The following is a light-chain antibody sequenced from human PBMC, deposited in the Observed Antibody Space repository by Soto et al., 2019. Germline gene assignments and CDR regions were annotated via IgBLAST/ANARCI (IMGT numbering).Light chain of an antibody. CDR2: AAS. CDR1: QSISSY. CDR3: QQSYSTPYT. Sequence: DIQMTQSPSSLSASVGDRVTITCRASQSISSYLNWFQQKPGKARKLLIYAASSFQSGVPSRFSGSGSGTDFTHTISSLQPEDFATYYCQQSYSTPYTFGQGTKLEIK. J-gene: IGKJ2*01. V-gene: IGKV1-39*01.